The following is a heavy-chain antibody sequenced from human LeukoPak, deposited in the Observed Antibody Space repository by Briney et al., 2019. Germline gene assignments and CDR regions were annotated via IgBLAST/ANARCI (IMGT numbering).Heavy chain of an antibody. CDR3: AKAVMVPGAYDAFDI. CDR1: GFTFSSYA. J-gene: IGHJ3*02. CDR2: ISGSGGST. D-gene: IGHD3-10*01. V-gene: IGHV3-23*01. Sequence: GGSLRLSCAASGFTFSSYAMSWVRQAPGKGLEWVSAISGSGGSTYYADSVKGRCTISRDNSKNTLYLQMNSLRAVDTGVYYCAKAVMVPGAYDAFDIWGQGTMVTVSS.